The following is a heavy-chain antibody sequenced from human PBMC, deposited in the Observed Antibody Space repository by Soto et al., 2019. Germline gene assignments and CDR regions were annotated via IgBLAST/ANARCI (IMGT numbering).Heavy chain of an antibody. V-gene: IGHV6-1*01. CDR2: TYYRSKWYN. CDR1: GDSVSSNSSA. Sequence: QVQLQQSGPGLVKPSQTLSLTCAISGDSVSSNSSAWNWIRKSPSRGLEWLGRTYYRSKWYNDYAVSVKSQITSNPDTSKNQCSRQLNSVTPEDTAVYYCSRHDSSSGPCDLGQGTLVTVSS. CDR3: SRHDSSSGPCD. J-gene: IGHJ4*02. D-gene: IGHD6-6*01.